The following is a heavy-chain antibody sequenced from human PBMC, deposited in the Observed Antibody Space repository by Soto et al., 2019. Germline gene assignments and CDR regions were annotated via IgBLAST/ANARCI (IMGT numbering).Heavy chain of an antibody. D-gene: IGHD1-26*01. CDR1: GFTFNTYS. CDR3: ASLLSGSYNY. V-gene: IGHV3-48*02. Sequence: EEQLVESGGGLVQPGGSLRLSCAASGFTFNTYSMNWVRQAPGKGLEWVSYISSGSSTMYYADSVKGRFTTSRDNARNSLYLQMNSLRDDDTAVYYCASLLSGSYNYWGQGTLVTVSS. CDR2: ISSGSSTM. J-gene: IGHJ4*02.